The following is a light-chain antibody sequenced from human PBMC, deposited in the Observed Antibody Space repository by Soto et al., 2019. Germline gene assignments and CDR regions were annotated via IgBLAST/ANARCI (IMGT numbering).Light chain of an antibody. J-gene: IGKJ1*01. CDR3: QQSYSTLSWT. CDR2: GAS. CDR1: QSISSY. Sequence: DIQLTQSPSSLSASVGDRVTITCLASQSISSYLNWYQQKPGTAPRLLIYGASSLQSGVPSRFSGSGSGTDFTLIISSLQPEDFAAYYCQQSYSTLSWTFGQGTKVEIK. V-gene: IGKV1-39*01.